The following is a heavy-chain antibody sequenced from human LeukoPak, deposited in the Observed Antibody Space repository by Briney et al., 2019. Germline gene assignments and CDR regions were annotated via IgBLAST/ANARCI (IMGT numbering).Heavy chain of an antibody. CDR1: GFTFSSYW. Sequence: GGSLRLSCAASGFTFSSYWMNWVRQAPGKGLEWVSYISSSSSTIYYADSLKGRFTISRDNARKSLYLQMNSLRDEDTAVYYCARGVRYLDYRGQGTLVTVSS. CDR3: ARGVRYLDY. V-gene: IGHV3-48*02. J-gene: IGHJ4*02. CDR2: ISSSSSTI. D-gene: IGHD3-10*01.